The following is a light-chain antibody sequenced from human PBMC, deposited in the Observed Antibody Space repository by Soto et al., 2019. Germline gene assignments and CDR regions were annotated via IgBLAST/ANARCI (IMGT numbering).Light chain of an antibody. V-gene: IGKV3-20*01. CDR1: QTVIHNH. J-gene: IGKJ5*01. CDR2: GAS. Sequence: IVLTQSPGTLSLSPGERVTLSCRASQTVIHNHLAWHQQKPGQTPRLLVYGASSRATGIPDRFSGSGSGTDFTLTISRLEPEDFAVYYCQQHGTSPITFGQGTRLEIK. CDR3: QQHGTSPIT.